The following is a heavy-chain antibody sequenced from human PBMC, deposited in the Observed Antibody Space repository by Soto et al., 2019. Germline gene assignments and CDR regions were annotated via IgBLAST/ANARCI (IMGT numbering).Heavy chain of an antibody. CDR1: GGSISSGGYY. CDR2: IYYSGST. J-gene: IGHJ6*02. V-gene: IGHV4-31*03. D-gene: IGHD3-10*01. Sequence: QVQLQESGPGLVKPSQTLSLTCTVSGGSISSGGYYWSWIRQHPGKGVEWIGYIYYSGSTYYHPSLKSRVNISVETSKNQLSLKLSSVTAADTAVYYCARDAGHYYGSRSYHYGMDVWGQGTTVTVSS. CDR3: ARDAGHYYGSRSYHYGMDV.